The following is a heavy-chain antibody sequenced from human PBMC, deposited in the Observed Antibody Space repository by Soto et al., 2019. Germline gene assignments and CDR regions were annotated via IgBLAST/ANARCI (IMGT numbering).Heavy chain of an antibody. D-gene: IGHD6-19*01. CDR1: GGSFSGYY. CDR3: ARIRSGWYRRYYFDY. V-gene: IGHV4-34*01. J-gene: IGHJ4*02. CDR2: INHSGST. Sequence: LSLTCAVYGGSFSGYYWSWIRQPPGKGLEWIGEINHSGSTNYNPSLKSRVTISVDTSKNQFSLKLSSVTAADTAVYYCARIRSGWYRRYYFDYWGQGTLVTVS.